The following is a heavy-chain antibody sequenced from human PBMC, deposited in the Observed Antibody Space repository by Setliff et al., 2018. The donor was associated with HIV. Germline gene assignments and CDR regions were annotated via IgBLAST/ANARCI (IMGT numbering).Heavy chain of an antibody. D-gene: IGHD3-3*01. CDR1: GLSMSYNY. J-gene: IGHJ4*02. CDR3: ASEKKAWSVSDSFYEY. V-gene: IGHV4-59*01. CDR2: VHYSGST. Sequence: SETLSLTCTVSGLSMSYNYWTWIRQSPGKGLEWIGYVHYSGSTRYNPSLKSRVTISVDTSKKKFSLKLTSMTATDTAVYYCASEKKAWSVSDSFYEYWGQGVPGTSPQ.